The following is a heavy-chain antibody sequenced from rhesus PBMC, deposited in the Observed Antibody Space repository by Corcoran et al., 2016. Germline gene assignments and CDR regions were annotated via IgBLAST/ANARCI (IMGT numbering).Heavy chain of an antibody. D-gene: IGHD3-22*01. J-gene: IGHJ4*01. V-gene: IGHV1-198*02. CDR3: AREGGPDSDY. Sequence: QVQLVQSGAEVKKPGASVKVSCKTSGFTFGSYAISWVRQAPGQGLERRVVYIPLVSVTNYAEKFQGRVTITADTSTSTAYMGLSSLRSEDTAVDYCAREGGPDSDYWGQGVLVTVSS. CDR2: YIPLVSVT. CDR1: GFTFGSYA.